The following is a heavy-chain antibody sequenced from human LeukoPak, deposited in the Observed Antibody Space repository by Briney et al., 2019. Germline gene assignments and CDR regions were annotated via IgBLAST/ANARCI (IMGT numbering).Heavy chain of an antibody. CDR1: GGSISSYY. J-gene: IGHJ5*02. D-gene: IGHD6-13*01. V-gene: IGHV4-59*07. Sequence: PSDTLSLTCTVSGGSISSYYWSWIRQPPGKGLEWIGYIYYSGGTDYNPPLKSRVTISVDTSKNQFSLKLSSVTAADTAVYYCARYSDNWFDPWGQGTLVTVSS. CDR2: IYYSGGT. CDR3: ARYSDNWFDP.